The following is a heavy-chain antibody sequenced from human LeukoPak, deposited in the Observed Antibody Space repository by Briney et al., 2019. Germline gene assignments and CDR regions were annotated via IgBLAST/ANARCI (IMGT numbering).Heavy chain of an antibody. CDR1: GFTFSSYA. CDR3: AKDFLWATYYYDSSGYFARPYYFDY. D-gene: IGHD3-22*01. J-gene: IGHJ4*02. V-gene: IGHV3-23*01. CDR2: ISGSGGST. Sequence: TGGSLRLSCAASGFTFSSYAMSWVCQAPGKGLEWVSAISGSGGSTYYADSVKGRFTISRDNSKNTLYLQMNSLRAEDTAVYYCAKDFLWATYYYDSSGYFARPYYFDYWGQGTLVTVSS.